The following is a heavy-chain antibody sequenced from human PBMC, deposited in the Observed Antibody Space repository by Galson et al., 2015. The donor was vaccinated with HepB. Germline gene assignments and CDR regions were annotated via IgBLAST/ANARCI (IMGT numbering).Heavy chain of an antibody. CDR2: INSDGSST. Sequence: SLRLSCAASGFTFSSYWMHWVRQAPGKGLVWVSRINSDGSSTSYADSVKGRFTISRDNAKNTLYLQMNSLRAEDTAVYYCARGPGIAVAGTLDWFDPWGQGTLVTASS. CDR3: ARGPGIAVAGTLDWFDP. V-gene: IGHV3-74*01. D-gene: IGHD6-19*01. J-gene: IGHJ5*02. CDR1: GFTFSSYW.